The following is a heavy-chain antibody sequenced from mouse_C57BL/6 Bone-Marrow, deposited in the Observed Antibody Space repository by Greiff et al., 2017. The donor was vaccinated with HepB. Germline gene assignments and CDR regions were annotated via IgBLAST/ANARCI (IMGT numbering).Heavy chain of an antibody. CDR1: GYTFTSYW. CDR3: AIGRTTVVAEDWFAY. D-gene: IGHD1-1*01. CDR2: IHPSDSDT. J-gene: IGHJ3*01. Sequence: QVQLQQPGAELVKPGASVKVSCKASGYTFTSYWMHWVKQRPGQGLEWIGRIHPSDSDTNYNQKFKGKATLTVDKSSSTAYMQLSSLTSEDSAVYYCAIGRTTVVAEDWFAYWGQGTLVTVSA. V-gene: IGHV1-74*01.